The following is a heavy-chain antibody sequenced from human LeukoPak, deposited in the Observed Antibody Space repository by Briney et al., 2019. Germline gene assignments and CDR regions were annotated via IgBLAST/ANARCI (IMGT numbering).Heavy chain of an antibody. V-gene: IGHV4-59*01. CDR3: ARNGPHYYDSSGYLDY. J-gene: IGHJ4*02. D-gene: IGHD3-22*01. Sequence: PSETLSLTCIVSGGSISSYYWSWIRQPPGKGMEWIGNNDYSGGTNYNPSLKSRVTISVDTSKNQFSLKLSSVTAADTAVYYCARNGPHYYDSSGYLDYWSQGALVTVSS. CDR1: GGSISSYY. CDR2: NDYSGGT.